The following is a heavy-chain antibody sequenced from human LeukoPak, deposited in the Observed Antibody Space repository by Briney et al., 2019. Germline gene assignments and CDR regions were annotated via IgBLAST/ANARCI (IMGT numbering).Heavy chain of an antibody. CDR2: INPNSGGT. D-gene: IGHD3-3*02. CDR1: GYTFTGYY. CDR3: ARAFFNSGFGY. J-gene: IGHJ4*02. Sequence: ASVKVSCKASGYTFTGYYVHWLRQAPGQGLTWMGWINPNSGGTDYAQPYQGRVTLTRDTSISTAYMELSSLTSDDSAVYYCARAFFNSGFGYWGQGTLVTVSS. V-gene: IGHV1-2*02.